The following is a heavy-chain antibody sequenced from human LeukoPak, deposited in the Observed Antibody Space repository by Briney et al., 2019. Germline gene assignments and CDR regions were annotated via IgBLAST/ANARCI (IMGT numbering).Heavy chain of an antibody. CDR2: ISSSSSYI. Sequence: GGSLRLSCAASGFTFSSYSMNWVRQAPGKGLEWVSSISSSSSYIYYADSVKGRFTISRDNSKNTLYLQMNSLRAEDTAVYYCAKDAEWELLYYFDYWGQGTLVTVSS. CDR3: AKDAEWELLYYFDY. D-gene: IGHD1-26*01. J-gene: IGHJ4*02. CDR1: GFTFSSYS. V-gene: IGHV3-21*01.